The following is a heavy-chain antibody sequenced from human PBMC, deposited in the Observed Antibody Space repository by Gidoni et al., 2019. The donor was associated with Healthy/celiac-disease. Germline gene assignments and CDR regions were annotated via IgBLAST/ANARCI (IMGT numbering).Heavy chain of an antibody. V-gene: IGHV3-23*01. J-gene: IGHJ6*02. CDR3: AKDQGYYDSYGMDV. CDR2: ISGSGGST. Sequence: EVQLLESGGGLVQPGGSLRLSCAASGFTFSSYSMSWVRQAPGKGLEWVSAISGSGGSTYYADSVKGRFTISRDNSKNTLYLQMNSLRAEDTAVYYCAKDQGYYDSYGMDVWGQGTTVTVSS. D-gene: IGHD3-22*01. CDR1: GFTFSSYS.